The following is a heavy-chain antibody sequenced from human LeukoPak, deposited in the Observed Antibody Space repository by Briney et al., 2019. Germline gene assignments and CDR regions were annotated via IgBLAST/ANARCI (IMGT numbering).Heavy chain of an antibody. D-gene: IGHD2-2*01. Sequence: GGSLRLSCAASGFIFRSYWMSWVRQALGKGLEWVANIKQDGSEKYYVDSVKGRFTISRDNAKSSLYLQMNSLRAEDTAVYYCASTSRYCSSTTCYTFDYWGQGALVTVSS. CDR2: IKQDGSEK. CDR1: GFIFRSYW. V-gene: IGHV3-7*01. CDR3: ASTSRYCSSTTCYTFDY. J-gene: IGHJ4*02.